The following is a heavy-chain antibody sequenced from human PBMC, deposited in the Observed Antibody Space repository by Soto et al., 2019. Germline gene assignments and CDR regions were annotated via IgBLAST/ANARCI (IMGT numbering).Heavy chain of an antibody. CDR2: INADATDT. CDR3: ARSVYGSGDGNDY. D-gene: IGHD3-10*01. CDR1: GFTFSSYW. V-gene: IGHV3-74*01. J-gene: IGHJ4*02. Sequence: EVQLVESGGGLVQPGGSLRLSCAASGFTFSSYWMHWVRQGPGMGLVWVSRINADATDTDYADSVKGRFTISRDNAKNTFYLQKNSLRVEDTAVYFCARSVYGSGDGNDYLGQGTLVPGSS.